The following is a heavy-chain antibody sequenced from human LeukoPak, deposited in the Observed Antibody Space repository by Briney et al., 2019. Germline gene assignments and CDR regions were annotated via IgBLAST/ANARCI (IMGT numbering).Heavy chain of an antibody. V-gene: IGHV6-1*01. CDR1: GDSVSSNNTT. Sequence: SQTLSLTCAISGDSVSSNNTTWNWIRQSPSRGLEWLGRTYFRGKWYNDYALSVKSRITINPDTSKNQFSLQLNSVTPEDTAVYYCARGPLRYFDHWGQGTLDTVSS. CDR3: ARGPLRYFDH. D-gene: IGHD4-17*01. CDR2: TYFRGKWYN. J-gene: IGHJ4*02.